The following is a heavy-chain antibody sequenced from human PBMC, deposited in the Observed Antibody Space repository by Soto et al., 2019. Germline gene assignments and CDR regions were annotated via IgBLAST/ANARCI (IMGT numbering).Heavy chain of an antibody. CDR2: INEDGSER. Sequence: PGGSLRLSCAASGFTFSTYWMSWVRQTPGKGLEWVANINEDGSERYYADSVKGRFTISRDNAKNSLYLQMNSLRAEDTAVYYCAGSGYSIQNLAVFDAFDIWGQGTMVTVSS. D-gene: IGHD6-13*01. J-gene: IGHJ3*02. CDR3: AGSGYSIQNLAVFDAFDI. V-gene: IGHV3-7*05. CDR1: GFTFSTYW.